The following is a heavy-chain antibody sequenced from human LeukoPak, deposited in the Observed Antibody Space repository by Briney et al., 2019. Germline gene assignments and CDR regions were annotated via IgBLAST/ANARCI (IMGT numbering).Heavy chain of an antibody. Sequence: GGSLRLSCVASGFTFSRHWMHWVRQAPGKGLEWVSRINQDASVRDYAGSARGRFTISRDNAKNMLYLQMDSLRAEDTAVYYCARAFSDVGDAFDMWGQGTMVTASS. CDR1: GFTFSRHW. V-gene: IGHV3-74*01. J-gene: IGHJ3*02. CDR3: ARAFSDVGDAFDM. CDR2: INQDASVR.